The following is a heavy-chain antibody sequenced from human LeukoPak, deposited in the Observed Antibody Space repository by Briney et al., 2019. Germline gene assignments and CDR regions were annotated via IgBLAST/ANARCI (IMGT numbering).Heavy chain of an antibody. D-gene: IGHD2-21*01. CDR3: AKGPPLVD. V-gene: IGHV3-9*01. CDR2: ISWNRGSI. CDR1: GFTFDDHG. J-gene: IGHJ4*02. Sequence: GRSLRLSCAASGFTFDDHGMHWVRQAPGKGLEGVSGISWNRGSIGYADSVKGRFTISRDNAKNSLYLQMNSLRAEDTALYYCAKGPPLVDWGQGTLVTVSS.